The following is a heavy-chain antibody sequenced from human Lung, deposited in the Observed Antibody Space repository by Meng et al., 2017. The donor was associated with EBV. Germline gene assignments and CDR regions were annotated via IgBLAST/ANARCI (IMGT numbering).Heavy chain of an antibody. D-gene: IGHD1-26*01. CDR3: VNRREIRPYYFDY. V-gene: IGHV4-4*02. Sequence: QVQLQGSGPGLVKPSGTLSLTCAVSGGSISSSNWWSWVRQTPGKGLEWIGEIYHSGSTNYNPSLKSRITISVDESKNQFSLRLKSVTAADTAVYYCVNRREIRPYYFDYWGQGTLVTVSS. CDR1: GGSISSSNW. J-gene: IGHJ4*02. CDR2: IYHSGST.